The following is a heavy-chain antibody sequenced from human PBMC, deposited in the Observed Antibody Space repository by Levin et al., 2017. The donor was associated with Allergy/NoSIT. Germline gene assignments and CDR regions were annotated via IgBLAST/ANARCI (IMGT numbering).Heavy chain of an antibody. J-gene: IGHJ5*02. D-gene: IGHD6-13*01. Sequence: GGSLRLSCKASGYTFTSYGISWVRQAPGQGLEWMGWISAYNGNTNYAQKLQGRVTMTTDTSTSTAYMELRSLRSDDTAVYYCARVKKSSSWYHWFDPWGQGTLVTVSS. CDR1: GYTFTSYG. CDR2: ISAYNGNT. CDR3: ARVKKSSSWYHWFDP. V-gene: IGHV1-18*01.